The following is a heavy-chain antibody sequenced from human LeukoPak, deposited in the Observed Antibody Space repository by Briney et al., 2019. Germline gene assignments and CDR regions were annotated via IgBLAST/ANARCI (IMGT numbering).Heavy chain of an antibody. CDR3: AREEDSSSFTADY. V-gene: IGHV1-69*04. J-gene: IGHJ4*02. Sequence: ASVKVSCKASGGTFSSYAISWVRQAPGQGLEWMGRIIPILGIANYAQKFQGRVTITADKSTSTAYMELSSLRSEDTAVYYCAREEDSSSFTADYWGQGTLVTVSS. CDR1: GGTFSSYA. CDR2: IIPILGIA. D-gene: IGHD6-6*01.